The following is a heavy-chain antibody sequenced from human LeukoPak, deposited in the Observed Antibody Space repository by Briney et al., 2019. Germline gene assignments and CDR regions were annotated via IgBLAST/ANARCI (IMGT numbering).Heavy chain of an antibody. Sequence: ASVKVSCKASGYTFTGYYVHWVRQAPGQGLEWMGWINPNSGGTNYAQKFQGRVTMTRDTSISTAYMELSRLRSDDTAVYYCARDECRGPACYYYGMDVWGQGTTVTVSS. CDR2: INPNSGGT. D-gene: IGHD5-24*01. J-gene: IGHJ6*02. CDR3: ARDECRGPACYYYGMDV. V-gene: IGHV1-2*02. CDR1: GYTFTGYY.